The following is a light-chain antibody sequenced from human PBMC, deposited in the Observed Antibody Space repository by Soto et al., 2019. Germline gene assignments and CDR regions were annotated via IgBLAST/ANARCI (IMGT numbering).Light chain of an antibody. J-gene: IGKJ4*01. CDR2: GAS. CDR3: QQSCSSPLT. CDR1: QSVSSSY. Sequence: VLTPSPGPLSLSPVARAPLSCSASQSVSSSYLAWYQQKPGQAPRVLIYGASSRATGIPDRFSGSGSGTDFTLTISRLEPEDFAVYYCQQSCSSPLTFGGGTKVDIK. V-gene: IGKV3-20*01.